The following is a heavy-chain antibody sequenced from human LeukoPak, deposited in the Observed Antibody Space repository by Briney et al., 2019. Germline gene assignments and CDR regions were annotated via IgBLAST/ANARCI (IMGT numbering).Heavy chain of an antibody. CDR3: AGGTGRLIDY. J-gene: IGHJ4*02. CDR1: GYTFSGYW. CDR2: IKQDGSEK. V-gene: IGHV3-7*04. Sequence: GGSLRLSCAASGYTFSGYWMNWVRQAPGKGLEWVANIKQDGSEKYYVDSVKGRFTISRDNAKNSLYLQLNGLRVEDTAVYYCAGGTGRLIDYWGQGTLVTVSS. D-gene: IGHD1-1*01.